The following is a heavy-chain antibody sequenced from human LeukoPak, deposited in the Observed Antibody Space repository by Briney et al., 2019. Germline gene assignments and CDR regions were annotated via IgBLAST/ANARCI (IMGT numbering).Heavy chain of an antibody. D-gene: IGHD3-22*01. CDR3: AKDLAVVVIHAFDI. J-gene: IGHJ3*02. V-gene: IGHV3-23*01. CDR2: ISGSGGST. Sequence: PGASLRLSCAASGFTFSRYAMSWGPESPGKGGGWVLGISGSGGSTYYADSVSGRFTISRDNSKNTLYLQMNSLRAEDTAVYYCAKDLAVVVIHAFDIWGQGTMVTVSS. CDR1: GFTFSRYA.